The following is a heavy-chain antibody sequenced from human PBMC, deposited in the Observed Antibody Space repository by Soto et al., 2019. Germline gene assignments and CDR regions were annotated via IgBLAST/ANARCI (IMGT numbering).Heavy chain of an antibody. J-gene: IGHJ4*02. V-gene: IGHV5-51*01. CDR1: GYSFTNYW. CDR2: IYPRDSDT. Sequence: GESLKISCKASGYSFTNYWIGWVRQMPGKGLEWMGVIYPRDSDTTYSPSFQGHVTISADKSINTAYLQWNSLKASDTAMYYCARQGAVAGTGDFWGQGTLVTVYS. CDR3: ARQGAVAGTGDF. D-gene: IGHD6-13*01.